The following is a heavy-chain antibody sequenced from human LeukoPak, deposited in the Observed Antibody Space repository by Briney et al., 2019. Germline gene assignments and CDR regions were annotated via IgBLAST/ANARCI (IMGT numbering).Heavy chain of an antibody. CDR1: GFTFSSYG. CDR2: IRYDGSNK. CDR3: ARVVDHDYGDYYLDY. V-gene: IGHV3-30*02. D-gene: IGHD4-17*01. Sequence: GGSLRLSCAASGFTFSSYGMHWVRQAPGKGLEWVAFIRYDGSNKYYADSVKGRFTISRDNSKNTLYLQMNSLRAEDTAVYYCARVVDHDYGDYYLDYWGQGTLVTVSS. J-gene: IGHJ4*02.